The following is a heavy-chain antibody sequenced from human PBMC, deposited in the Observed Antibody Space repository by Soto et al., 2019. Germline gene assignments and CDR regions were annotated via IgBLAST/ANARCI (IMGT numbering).Heavy chain of an antibody. CDR2: VYWDDDK. V-gene: IGHV2-5*02. J-gene: IGHJ4*02. CDR1: GFSLSTSGVG. Sequence: QITLKESGPTLVKPTQTLTLTCTFSGFSLSTSGVGVRWIRQRRGKALEWLALVYWDDDKRYSPSLKIRLTITTDTTKNQAVLTMTNRGPVDTATYYCAHTVPPRVADYWGQGTLVTVSS. CDR3: AHTVPPRVADY.